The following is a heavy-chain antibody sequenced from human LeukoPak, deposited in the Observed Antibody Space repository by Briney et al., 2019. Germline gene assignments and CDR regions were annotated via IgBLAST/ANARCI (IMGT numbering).Heavy chain of an antibody. V-gene: IGHV1-69*01. CDR1: GGTFNSYA. CDR2: IIPTFGAV. D-gene: IGHD3-10*01. Sequence: GSSVNVSCKASGGTFNSYAISWVRQAPGQGLEWMGGIIPTFGAVNYAQQFQGRVTITADDSAGTAYMELSSLRSEDTAVYYCARDQDGSYGMDVWGQGTTVTVSS. J-gene: IGHJ6*02. CDR3: ARDQDGSYGMDV.